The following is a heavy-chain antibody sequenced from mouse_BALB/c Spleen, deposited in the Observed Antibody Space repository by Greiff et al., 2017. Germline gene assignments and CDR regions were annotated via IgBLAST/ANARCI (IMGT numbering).Heavy chain of an antibody. J-gene: IGHJ4*01. D-gene: IGHD2-1*01. CDR3: ARMDYGNPYYYAMDY. V-gene: IGHV2-4-1*01. Sequence: QVHVKQSGPGLVQPSQSLSITCTASGFSLTSYGVHWVRQSPGKGLEWLGVIWSGGSTDYNAAFISRLSISKDNSKSQVFFKMNSLQASDTAIYYCARMDYGNPYYYAMDYWGQGTSVTVSS. CDR2: IWSGGST. CDR1: GFSLTSYG.